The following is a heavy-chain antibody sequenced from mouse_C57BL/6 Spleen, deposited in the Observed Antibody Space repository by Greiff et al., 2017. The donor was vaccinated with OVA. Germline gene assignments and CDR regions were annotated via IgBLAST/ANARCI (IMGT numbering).Heavy chain of an antibody. J-gene: IGHJ2*01. CDR2: INPNNGGT. CDR1: GYTFTDYY. V-gene: IGHV1-26*01. Sequence: EVQLQQSGPELVKPGASVKISCKASGYTFTDYYMNWVKQSHGKSLEWIGDINPNNGGTSYNQKFKGKATLTVDKSSSTAYMELRSLTSEDSAVYYCARRRTVVAPLFDYWGQGTTLTVSS. CDR3: ARRRTVVAPLFDY. D-gene: IGHD1-1*01.